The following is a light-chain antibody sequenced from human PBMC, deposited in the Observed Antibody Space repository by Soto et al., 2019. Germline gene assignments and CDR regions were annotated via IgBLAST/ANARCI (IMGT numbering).Light chain of an antibody. CDR1: QSVSSS. V-gene: IGKV3-15*01. CDR2: GAS. Sequence: EIVMTQSPATLSVSPGERATLSCKASQSVSSSLAWYQQKPGQAPRLLIYGASTRVTGIPARFSGSGSGTEFTLTISSLQSEDFAVYYCQQYNNWPPMYTFGQGTKLEIK. J-gene: IGKJ2*01. CDR3: QQYNNWPPMYT.